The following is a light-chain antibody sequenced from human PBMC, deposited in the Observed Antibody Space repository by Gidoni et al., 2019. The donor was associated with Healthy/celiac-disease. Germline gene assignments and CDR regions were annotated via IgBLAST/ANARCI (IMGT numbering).Light chain of an antibody. CDR2: GAS. Sequence: IVLTQSPGTLSLSPGERATLSCRASQSVSSSYLDWYQQKPGQAPRLLIYGASSRATGIPDRFSGSGSGTDFTINISRLEPEDFAVYYCQQYGSSPISTFXCXTKVDIK. CDR1: QSVSSSY. V-gene: IGKV3-20*01. J-gene: IGKJ3*01. CDR3: QQYGSSPIST.